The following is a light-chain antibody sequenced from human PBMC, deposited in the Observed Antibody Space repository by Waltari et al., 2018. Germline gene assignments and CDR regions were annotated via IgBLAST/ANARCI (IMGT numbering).Light chain of an antibody. CDR3: QQRISWLGWT. CDR1: QSVSTY. J-gene: IGKJ1*01. V-gene: IGKV3-11*01. Sequence: EIVLTQSPATLSLSPGERATLSCRASQSVSTYLAWYQQKPGQVPRLLIYGASNSATGIPARFGGSGSGTDFTLTISSLEPEDFAVYYCQQRISWLGWTFGQGTKVEIK. CDR2: GAS.